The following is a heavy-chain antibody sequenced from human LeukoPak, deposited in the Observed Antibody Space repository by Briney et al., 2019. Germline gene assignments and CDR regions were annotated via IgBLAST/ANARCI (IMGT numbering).Heavy chain of an antibody. CDR3: TKIGLSSGWYFGGMDV. D-gene: IGHD6-19*01. CDR1: GGTFSSYA. J-gene: IGHJ6*02. Sequence: PAASVKVSCKASGGTFSSYAISWVRQAPGQGLEWMGRIIPILGIANYAQKFQGRVTMTRNTSISTAYMELSSLRSEDTAVYYCTKIGLSSGWYFGGMDVWGQGTTVTVSS. V-gene: IGHV1-69*04. CDR2: IIPILGIA.